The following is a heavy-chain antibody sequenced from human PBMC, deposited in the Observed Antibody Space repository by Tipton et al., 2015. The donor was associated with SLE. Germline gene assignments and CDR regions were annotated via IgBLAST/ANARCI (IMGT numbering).Heavy chain of an antibody. D-gene: IGHD4-17*01. V-gene: IGHV3-23*03. CDR1: GFTFSSYA. CDR3: AKGGTTCNYFDY. J-gene: IGHJ4*02. Sequence: SLRLSCAASGFTFSSYAMSWVRQAPGKGLEWVSVIYSGGSTYYADSVKGRFTISRDNSKNTLYLQMNSLRAEDTAVYYCAKGGTTCNYFDYWGQGTLVTVSP. CDR2: IYSGGST.